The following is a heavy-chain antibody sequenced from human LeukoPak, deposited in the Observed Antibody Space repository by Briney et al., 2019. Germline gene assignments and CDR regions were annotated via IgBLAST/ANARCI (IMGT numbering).Heavy chain of an antibody. Sequence: ASVKVSCKASGYTFSSHGISWVRQAPGQGLEWMGWISVYTGKTNYASKFQGRVTLTTDTSASTAYMELRSLRSDDTAIYYCARGGNYDSSGYYEYWGQGTLVTVSS. CDR3: ARGGNYDSSGYYEY. J-gene: IGHJ4*02. V-gene: IGHV1-18*01. CDR2: ISVYTGKT. D-gene: IGHD3-22*01. CDR1: GYTFSSHG.